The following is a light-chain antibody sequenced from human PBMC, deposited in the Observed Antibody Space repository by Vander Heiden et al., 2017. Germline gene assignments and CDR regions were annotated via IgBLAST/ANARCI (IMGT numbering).Light chain of an antibody. J-gene: IGKJ1*01. V-gene: IGKV3-20*01. Sequence: EIVLTQSPGTLSLSPGERATLSCRASQSVSNNYLAWYQQQPGQAPRLLIYGASSRATGIPDRFSGSGSGTDFTLTISRLEPEDFAVYYCQQYGRSPWTFGQGTKVEIK. CDR1: QSVSNNY. CDR3: QQYGRSPWT. CDR2: GAS.